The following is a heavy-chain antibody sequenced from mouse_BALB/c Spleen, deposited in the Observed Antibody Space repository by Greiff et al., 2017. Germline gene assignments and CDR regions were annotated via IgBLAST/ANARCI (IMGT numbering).Heavy chain of an antibody. CDR2: IDPANGNT. D-gene: IGHD4-1*01. CDR3: ANWDRFAY. V-gene: IGHV14-3*02. J-gene: IGHJ3*01. CDR1: GFNIKDTY. Sequence: EVQLVESGAELVKPGASVKLSCTASGFNIKDTYMHWVKQRPEQGLEWIGRIDPANGNTKYDPKFQGKATITADTSSNTAYLQLSSLTSEDTAVYYCANWDRFAYWGQGTLVTVSA.